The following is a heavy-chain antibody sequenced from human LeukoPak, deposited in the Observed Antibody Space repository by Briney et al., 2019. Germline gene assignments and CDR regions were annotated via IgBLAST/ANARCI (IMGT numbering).Heavy chain of an antibody. J-gene: IGHJ3*02. CDR3: ARADRELYSYGPFDAFAI. CDR1: GGTFSSYA. D-gene: IGHD5-18*01. CDR2: IIPILGIA. Sequence: ASVKVSCKASGGTFSSYAISWVRQAPGQGLEWMGRIIPILGIANYAQKFQGRVTITADKSTSTAYMELSSLRSEDTAVYYCARADRELYSYGPFDAFAIWGQGTMVTVSS. V-gene: IGHV1-69*04.